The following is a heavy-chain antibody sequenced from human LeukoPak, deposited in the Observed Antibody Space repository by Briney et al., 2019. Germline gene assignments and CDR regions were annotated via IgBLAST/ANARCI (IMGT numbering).Heavy chain of an antibody. V-gene: IGHV3-48*03. CDR1: GFTFSSYA. J-gene: IGHJ4*02. CDR2: ISSSGSSI. D-gene: IGHD6-13*01. CDR3: ARVPVLTAAAGTFDF. Sequence: PGGSLRLSCAASGFTFSSYAMSWVRQAPGKGLEWVSYISSSGSSIYYADSVKGRFTISRDNAKNSLYLQMNSLRAEDTAVYYRARVPVLTAAAGTFDFWGQGTLVTVSS.